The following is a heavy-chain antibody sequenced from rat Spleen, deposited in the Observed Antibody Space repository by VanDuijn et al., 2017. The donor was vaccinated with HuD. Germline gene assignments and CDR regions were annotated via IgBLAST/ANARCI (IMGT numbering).Heavy chain of an antibody. CDR1: GYSITSGYG. CDR3: ARRGLQSYYFDY. CDR2: INSAGST. V-gene: IGHV3-3*01. D-gene: IGHD1-1*01. J-gene: IGHJ2*01. Sequence: EVQLQESGPGLVKPSQSLSLTCSVTGYSITSGYGWNWIRKFPGNKLEWMGYINSAGSTNYNPPLNSQISITRDTSKNQFFLQLTSVTTEDTATYYWARRGLQSYYFDYWGQGVMVTVSS.